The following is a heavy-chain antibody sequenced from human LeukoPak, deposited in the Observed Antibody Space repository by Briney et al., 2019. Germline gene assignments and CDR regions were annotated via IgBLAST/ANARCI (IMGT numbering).Heavy chain of an antibody. CDR2: IYYSGST. CDR3: ARVGRASMLRAGYMDV. D-gene: IGHD2-8*01. V-gene: IGHV4-59*01. J-gene: IGHJ6*03. CDR1: GGSISSYY. Sequence: PSETLSLTCTVSGGSISSYYWGWIRQPPGKGLEWIGYIYYSGSTNYNPSLKSRVTISVDTSKNQFSLKLSSVTAADTAVYYCARVGRASMLRAGYMDVWGKGTTVTVSS.